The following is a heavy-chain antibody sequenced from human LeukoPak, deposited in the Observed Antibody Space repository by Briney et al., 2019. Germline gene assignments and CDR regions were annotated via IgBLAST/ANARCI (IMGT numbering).Heavy chain of an antibody. CDR1: GFTFSNYA. D-gene: IGHD1-26*01. J-gene: IGHJ4*02. Sequence: GGSLRLSCAASGFTFSNYAMSWVRQAPGKGLEWVSSISGSGGRSYYVDSVKGRFTISRDNSKNTLYLQMNSLRAEDTAVYYCARAVGTTLLFDSWGQGTLVTVSS. V-gene: IGHV3-23*01. CDR3: ARAVGTTLLFDS. CDR2: ISGSGGRS.